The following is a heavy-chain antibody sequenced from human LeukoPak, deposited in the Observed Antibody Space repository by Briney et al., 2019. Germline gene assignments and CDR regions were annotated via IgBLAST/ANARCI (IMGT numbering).Heavy chain of an antibody. J-gene: IGHJ5*02. D-gene: IGHD4-11*01. CDR1: GFTFSSYA. V-gene: IGHV3-30-3*01. Sequence: GGSLRLSCAASGFTFSSYAMHWVRQAPGKGLEWVAVISYDGSNKYYADSVKGRFTISRDNSKNTLYLQMNSLRAEDTAVYYCARAYFTVTSRTDPWGQGTLVTVSS. CDR3: ARAYFTVTSRTDP. CDR2: ISYDGSNK.